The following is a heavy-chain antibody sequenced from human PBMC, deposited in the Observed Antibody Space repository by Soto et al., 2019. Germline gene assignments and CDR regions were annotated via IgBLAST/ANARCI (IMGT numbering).Heavy chain of an antibody. J-gene: IGHJ5*02. CDR1: GFTFNTFA. D-gene: IGHD3-16*01. Sequence: GGSLRLSCIASGFTFNTFAISWVRQAPGKGLEWVSGIGGSGTSTFYADSVKGRFTISRDNSKNTLYLQMNSLRDEDTSVYDSAKAIMGSVWAGGSWGQGTLVTVSS. CDR2: IGGSGTST. CDR3: AKAIMGSVWAGGS. V-gene: IGHV3-23*01.